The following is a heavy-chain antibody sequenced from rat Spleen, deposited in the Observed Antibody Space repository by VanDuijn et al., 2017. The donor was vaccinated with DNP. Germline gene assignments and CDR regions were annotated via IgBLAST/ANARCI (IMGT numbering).Heavy chain of an antibody. CDR1: GFIFSDYA. CDR3: AKAGGYSPWYFDY. CDR2: ISYDGSRT. V-gene: IGHV5-17*01. Sequence: EVQLVESGGGLVQPGNSLKISCAASGFIFSDYAMAWVRQAPKKGLEWVATISYDGSRTYYRDSVKGRFTISRDNAKSTLYLQMDSLRSEETATYYCAKAGGYSPWYFDYWGQGVMVTVSS. J-gene: IGHJ2*01. D-gene: IGHD1-11*01.